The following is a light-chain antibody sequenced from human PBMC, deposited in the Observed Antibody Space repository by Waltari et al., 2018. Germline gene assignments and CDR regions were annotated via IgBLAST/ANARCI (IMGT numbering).Light chain of an antibody. CDR2: VNSDGSH. J-gene: IGLJ3*02. V-gene: IGLV4-69*01. CDR1: SGHSSNI. Sequence: QLVLTQSPSASASLGASVKLTCTLSSGHSSNIIAWHQQQPEKGPRYLMKVNSDGSHSKGDGMPDRFSGSSAGAERYLTSSSLQTEDEADYYCQTGGHGTWVFGGGTKLTVL. CDR3: QTGGHGTWV.